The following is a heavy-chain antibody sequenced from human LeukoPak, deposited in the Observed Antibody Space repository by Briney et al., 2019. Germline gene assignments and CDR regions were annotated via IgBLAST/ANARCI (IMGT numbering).Heavy chain of an antibody. D-gene: IGHD4-11*01. CDR1: GYTFTGCY. J-gene: IGHJ3*02. CDR3: ARVLHVNYAAFDI. V-gene: IGHV1-2*02. CDR2: INPNSGGT. Sequence: ASVKVSCKASGYTFTGCYMHWVRQAPGQGLEWMGWINPNSGGTNYAQKFQGRITMTRDTSINTDYIELSRLRSDDTAVYYCARVLHVNYAAFDIWGQGTMVTVSS.